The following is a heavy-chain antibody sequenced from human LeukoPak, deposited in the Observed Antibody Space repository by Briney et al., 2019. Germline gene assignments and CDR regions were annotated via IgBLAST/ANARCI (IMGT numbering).Heavy chain of an antibody. CDR3: ARALTVVVPAANY. CDR1: GGTFRNYA. V-gene: IGHV1-69*05. D-gene: IGHD2-2*01. CDR2: IIPIFGTA. J-gene: IGHJ4*02. Sequence: SVKVSCKASGGTFRNYAISWVRQAPGQGLEWMGGIIPIFGTADYAQKFQGRVTMTRDTSISTAYMELSRLRSDDTAVYYCARALTVVVPAANYWGQGTLVTVSS.